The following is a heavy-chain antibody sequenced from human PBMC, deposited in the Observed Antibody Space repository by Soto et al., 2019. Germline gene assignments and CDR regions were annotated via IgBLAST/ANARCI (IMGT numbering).Heavy chain of an antibody. CDR2: ITSRGGTT. J-gene: IGHJ4*02. CDR3: ARDKYTTSVHYLDL. CDR1: GFSFKDYY. Sequence: PGGALRLSCAASGFSFKDYYMTWMRQTQGKGLEWISAITSRGGTTYYAASVKGRVTISRDNANSSLYLQMSGLRAEDTALYSCARDKYTTSVHYLDLWGKGTLVTVSS. V-gene: IGHV3-11*01. D-gene: IGHD2-2*02.